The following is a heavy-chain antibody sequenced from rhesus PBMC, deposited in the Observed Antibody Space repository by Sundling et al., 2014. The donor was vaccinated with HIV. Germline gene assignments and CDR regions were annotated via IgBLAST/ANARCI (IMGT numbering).Heavy chain of an antibody. CDR2: INPHNGNR. CDR3: ARDRGGWSFDF. Sequence: QVQLVQSGTEVKEPASSVKVSCKASGYTFTDYFIHWVRQAPRQGLEWMGWINPHNGNRKYAQKFQGRVTMTTDTSTSTAYMDLNSLTSEDTAVYYCARDRGGWSFDFWGQGVLVTVSS. J-gene: IGHJ4*01. CDR1: GYTFTDYF. D-gene: IGHD6-31*01. V-gene: IGHV1S2*01.